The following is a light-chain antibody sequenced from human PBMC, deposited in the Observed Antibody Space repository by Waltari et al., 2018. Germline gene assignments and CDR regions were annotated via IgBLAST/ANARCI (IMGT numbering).Light chain of an antibody. V-gene: IGKV3-20*01. CDR1: QSIGIY. CDR2: GAS. Sequence: EIMLTQSPGTLSLSPGERATLSCRASQSIGIYLAWYQQRPGQAPRLLIYGASNRATGIPDRFSGSGSGTDFSLTISRLDPEEFAVYYCQHYVRLPVTFGHGTKVEIK. CDR3: QHYVRLPVT. J-gene: IGKJ1*01.